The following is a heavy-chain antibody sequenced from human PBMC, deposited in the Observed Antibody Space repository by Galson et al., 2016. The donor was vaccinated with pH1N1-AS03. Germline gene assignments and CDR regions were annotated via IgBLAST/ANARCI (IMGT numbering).Heavy chain of an antibody. CDR3: ARERGPGGDYADVLDY. CDR1: GFSISTYS. D-gene: IGHD4-17*01. CDR2: ISSIGSYI. Sequence: SLRLSCAASGFSISTYSMNWVRQAPGKGLEWVSSISSIGSYIYYADSVKGRSTISRDNAKNSMYLQMNRLRAENTAVYFCARERGPGGDYADVLDYWGQGTLVTVSS. J-gene: IGHJ4*02. V-gene: IGHV3-21*01.